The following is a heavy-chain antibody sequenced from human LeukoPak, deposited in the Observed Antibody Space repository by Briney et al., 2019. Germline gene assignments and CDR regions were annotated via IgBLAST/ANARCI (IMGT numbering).Heavy chain of an antibody. D-gene: IGHD3-22*01. J-gene: IGHJ6*02. V-gene: IGHV3-30*18. Sequence: GGSLRLSCAASGFTFSSYGMHWVRQAPGKGLEWVAVISYDGSNKYYADSVKGRFTISRDNSKNTLYLQMNSLRAEDTAVYYCAKDLRIRDYDSSGYYYYYGMDVWGQGTTVTVSS. CDR3: AKDLRIRDYDSSGYYYYYGMDV. CDR2: ISYDGSNK. CDR1: GFTFSSYG.